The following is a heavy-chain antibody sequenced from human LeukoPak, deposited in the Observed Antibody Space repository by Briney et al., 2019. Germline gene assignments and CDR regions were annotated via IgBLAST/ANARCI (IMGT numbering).Heavy chain of an antibody. CDR3: ARGKVGTGTAY. V-gene: IGHV1-2*02. CDR1: GYTFTGYY. J-gene: IGHJ4*02. D-gene: IGHD1-7*01. CDR2: INPNSGGT. Sequence: ASVKVSCKASGYTFTGYYMHWVRQAPGQGLEWMGWINPNSGGTNYAQEFQGRVTMTRDTSISTAYVELSRLRSDDTAVYYCARGKVGTGTAYWGQGTLVTVSS.